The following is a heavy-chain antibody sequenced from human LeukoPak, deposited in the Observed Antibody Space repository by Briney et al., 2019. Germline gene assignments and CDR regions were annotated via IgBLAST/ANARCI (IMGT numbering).Heavy chain of an antibody. CDR3: AKDPVIYHEGSGWHSFDY. Sequence: GGSLRLSCAASGFSFRDYAMSWVRQAPGKGLEWVSLIGGDGGRTYYADSVKGRFTISRDNSKNTLYLQMNSLRAEDTAVYYCAKDPVIYHEGSGWHSFDYWGQGTLVTASS. CDR1: GFSFRDYA. V-gene: IGHV3-23*01. CDR2: IGGDGGRT. D-gene: IGHD6-19*01. J-gene: IGHJ4*02.